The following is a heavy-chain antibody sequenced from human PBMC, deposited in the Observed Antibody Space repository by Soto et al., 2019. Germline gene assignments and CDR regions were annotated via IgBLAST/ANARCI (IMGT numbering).Heavy chain of an antibody. D-gene: IGHD3-9*01. Sequence: QITLKESGPTLVRPTQTLTLTCAFSGFSLSTSGVGVGWIRQPPGKALEWLAVIYWDDSKHYSPSLRSRLTITKDTSKNQVVLTMTNMYPMDTGTYYCAHQGPEDWPLDYWGQGTLVTVSS. CDR2: IYWDDSK. J-gene: IGHJ4*02. CDR1: GFSLSTSGVG. V-gene: IGHV2-5*02. CDR3: AHQGPEDWPLDY.